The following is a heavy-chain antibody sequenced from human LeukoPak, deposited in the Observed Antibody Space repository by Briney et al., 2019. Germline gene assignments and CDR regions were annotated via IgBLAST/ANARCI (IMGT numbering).Heavy chain of an antibody. D-gene: IGHD3-3*01. J-gene: IGHJ4*02. Sequence: SVKVSCKASGGTFSSYAISWVRQAPGQGLEWMGRIIPILGIANYAQKFQGRVTITADKSTSTAYMELSSLRSDDTAVYYCARGYYDFWSGTVTSIDYWGQGTLVTVSS. CDR2: IIPILGIA. V-gene: IGHV1-69*04. CDR1: GGTFSSYA. CDR3: ARGYYDFWSGTVTSIDY.